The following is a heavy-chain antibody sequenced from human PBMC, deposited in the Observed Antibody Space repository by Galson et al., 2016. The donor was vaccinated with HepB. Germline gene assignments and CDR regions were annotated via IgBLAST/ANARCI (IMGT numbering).Heavy chain of an antibody. D-gene: IGHD3-3*01. J-gene: IGHJ3*02. Sequence: SLRLSCAASGFAFTFYAMNWVRQTPGKGLEWAASITASGTTTHYADSVEGRFTVSRDSSKKMLFLQMNSLRVEDTAVYYCAKDANFWSGYPEDAFDMWGQGTMVTVSS. CDR3: AKDANFWSGYPEDAFDM. V-gene: IGHV3-23*01. CDR2: ITASGTTT. CDR1: GFAFTFYA.